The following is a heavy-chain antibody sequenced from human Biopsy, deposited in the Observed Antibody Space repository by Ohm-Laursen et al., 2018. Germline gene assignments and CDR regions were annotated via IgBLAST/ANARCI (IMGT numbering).Heavy chain of an antibody. J-gene: IGHJ4*02. V-gene: IGHV4-59*01. CDR1: RDSISNYY. CDR2: IYYTGST. CDR3: ARDSRGGHLNTTLITGKNLDS. Sequence: SDTLSLTCTVSRDSISNYYWTWIRQSPGKGLEWIRYIYYTGSTNYNPSVKSRVTISVDTSKNQFSLKLNSVTAADTAVYFCARDSRGGHLNTTLITGKNLDSWGQGILATVSS. D-gene: IGHD3-16*01.